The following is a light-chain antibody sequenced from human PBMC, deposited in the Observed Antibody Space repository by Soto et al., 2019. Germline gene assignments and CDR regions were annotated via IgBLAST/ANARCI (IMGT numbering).Light chain of an antibody. J-gene: IGKJ1*01. Sequence: AIQMTQSPSSLSASVGDRVFITCRASQGIRNELAWYQQKTGKAPKLLIYAASSLQSGVPSRFSDSGSGTDFTLTISSLQPEDFATYYCLQDYSYPRPFGQGTKVEIK. CDR1: QGIRNE. CDR3: LQDYSYPRP. V-gene: IGKV1-6*01. CDR2: AAS.